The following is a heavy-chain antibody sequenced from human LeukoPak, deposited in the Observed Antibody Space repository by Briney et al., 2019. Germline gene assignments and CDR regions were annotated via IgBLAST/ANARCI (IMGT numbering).Heavy chain of an antibody. D-gene: IGHD1-26*01. CDR2: INHSGST. Sequence: SETLSLTCTVSGGSISSYYWSWIRQPPGKGLEWIGEINHSGSTNYNPSLKSRVTISVDTSKNQFSLKLSSVTAADTAVYYCARESYSAHFDYWGQGTLVTVSS. J-gene: IGHJ4*02. CDR1: GGSISSYY. CDR3: ARESYSAHFDY. V-gene: IGHV4-34*01.